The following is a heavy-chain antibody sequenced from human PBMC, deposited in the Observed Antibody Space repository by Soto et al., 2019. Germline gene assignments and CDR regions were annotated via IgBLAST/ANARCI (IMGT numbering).Heavy chain of an antibody. Sequence: SATLSLTSLVPRLSISRRRSYWGWIRQPPGKGLQRIGSIYYSGTTYYNPSLKSRVTISVDKPKNQFSLKLSSVTAADTAVYYCASLDLVGDTTYYYYGMDVWGQVTTVT. V-gene: IGHV4-39*01. CDR3: ASLDLVGDTTYYYYGMDV. CDR1: RLSISRRRSY. D-gene: IGHD1-26*01. J-gene: IGHJ6*02. CDR2: IYYSGTT.